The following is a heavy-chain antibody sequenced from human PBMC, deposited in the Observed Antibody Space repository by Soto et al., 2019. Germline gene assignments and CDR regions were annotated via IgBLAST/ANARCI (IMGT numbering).Heavy chain of an antibody. Sequence: SETLSLTCAVSSGSISSSNWWSWVRQPAGKGLEWIGEIYHSGSTNYNPSLKSRVTISVDKSKNQFSLKLSSVTAADTAVYYCARVPLVVAATSYYYYYMDVWGKGTTVTVSS. CDR1: SGSISSSNW. V-gene: IGHV4-4*02. J-gene: IGHJ6*03. D-gene: IGHD2-15*01. CDR3: ARVPLVVAATSYYYYYMDV. CDR2: IYHSGST.